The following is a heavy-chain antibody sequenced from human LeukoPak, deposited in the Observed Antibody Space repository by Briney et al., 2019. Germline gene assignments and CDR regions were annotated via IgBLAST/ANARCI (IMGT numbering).Heavy chain of an antibody. CDR1: GGSISSYY. CDR2: IYYSGST. J-gene: IGHJ3*02. CDR3: ASVSPFYGDSHVGDAFDI. Sequence: TSETLSLTCTVSGGSISSYYWSWIRQPPGKGLEWIGYIYYSGSTNYNPSLKSRVTISVDTSKNQFSLKLSSVTAADTAVYYCASVSPFYGDSHVGDAFDIWGQGTMVTVSS. D-gene: IGHD4-17*01. V-gene: IGHV4-59*12.